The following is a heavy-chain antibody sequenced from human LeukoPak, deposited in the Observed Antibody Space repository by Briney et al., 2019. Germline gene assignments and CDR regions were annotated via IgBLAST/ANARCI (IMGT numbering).Heavy chain of an antibody. V-gene: IGHV3-64*04. CDR3: ARGQLLFDY. CDR1: GFTFSSYA. J-gene: IGHJ4*02. D-gene: IGHD2-2*01. CDR2: ISTNGGST. Sequence: PGGSLRLSCSASGFTFSSYAMHWVRQAPGKGLEYLSAISTNGGSTYYADSVKGRFTISRDNSKNTLYLQMNSLRAEDTAVYYCARGQLLFDYWGQGTLVTVSS.